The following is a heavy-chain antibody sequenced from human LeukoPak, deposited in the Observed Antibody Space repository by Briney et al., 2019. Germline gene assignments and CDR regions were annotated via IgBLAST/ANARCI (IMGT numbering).Heavy chain of an antibody. Sequence: GASVKVSCTASGYTFTRYGISWVRQAPGQGLEWMGWISATSYAQKVQGRVTMTTDTSTSTAYMELRNLTSEATAVYYCARDRTSGTHNWFDPWGQGTLVIVSS. CDR1: GYTFTRYG. CDR2: ISAT. J-gene: IGHJ5*02. D-gene: IGHD1-26*01. CDR3: ARDRTSGTHNWFDP. V-gene: IGHV1-18*01.